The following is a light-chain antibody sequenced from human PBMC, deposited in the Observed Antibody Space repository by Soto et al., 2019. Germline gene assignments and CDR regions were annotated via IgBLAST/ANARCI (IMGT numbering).Light chain of an antibody. CDR3: AACDDSLDGPML. CDR1: TSNIGSNN. J-gene: IGLJ3*02. Sequence: QSVLTQPPSASGTPGQRVTISCSGSTSNIGSNNVNWYQQLPGTAPKLLLYSDNQRPSGVPDRFSGSKSGTSASLAISGLQSEDEADYYCAACDDSLDGPMLFGGGTKLTVL. CDR2: SDN. V-gene: IGLV1-44*01.